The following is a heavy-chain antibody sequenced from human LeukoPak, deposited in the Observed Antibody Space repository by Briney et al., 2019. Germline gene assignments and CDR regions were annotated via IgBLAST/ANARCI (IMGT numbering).Heavy chain of an antibody. D-gene: IGHD3-10*01. CDR2: ISGSGGST. J-gene: IGHJ4*02. CDR1: GFTFSSYA. Sequence: GGSLRLPCAASGFTFSSYAMSWVRQAPGKGLEWVSAISGSGGSTYYADSVKGRFTISRDNSKNTLYLQMNSLRAEDSAVYFCAKCYGSGSYLEIDYWGQGTLVTVSS. CDR3: AKCYGSGSYLEIDY. V-gene: IGHV3-23*01.